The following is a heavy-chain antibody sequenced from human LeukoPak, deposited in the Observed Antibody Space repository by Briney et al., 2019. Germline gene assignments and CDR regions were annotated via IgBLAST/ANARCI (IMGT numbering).Heavy chain of an antibody. Sequence: ASVKVSCKASGYTFTGYYMHWVRQAPGQGLEWMGWINPNSGGTNYAQKFQGRVTMTRDTSASTAYMELSSLRSEDTAVYYCASSPCEWSTSCYDDAFDIWGQGTMVTVSS. CDR2: INPNSGGT. CDR3: ASSPCEWSTSCYDDAFDI. J-gene: IGHJ3*02. V-gene: IGHV1-2*02. D-gene: IGHD2-2*01. CDR1: GYTFTGYY.